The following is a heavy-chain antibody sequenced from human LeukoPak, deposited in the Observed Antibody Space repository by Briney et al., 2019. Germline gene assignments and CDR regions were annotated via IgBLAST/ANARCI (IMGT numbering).Heavy chain of an antibody. CDR2: IYYSGST. V-gene: IGHV4-39*01. D-gene: IGHD3-16*02. CDR1: GGSIRSSNYY. CDR3: ARLWGGGDNSVWGSYRYRTFDI. Sequence: PPETLSLTCTVSGGSIRSSNYYWGWIRQPPGKGLEWIGSIYYSGSTYYNPSLKSRVTISVDTSKNQFSLKLSSVTAADTAVYYCARLWGGGDNSVWGSYRYRTFDIWGQGTMVTVSS. J-gene: IGHJ3*02.